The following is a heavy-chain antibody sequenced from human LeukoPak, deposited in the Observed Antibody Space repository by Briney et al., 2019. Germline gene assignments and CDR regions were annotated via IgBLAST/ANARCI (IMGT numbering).Heavy chain of an antibody. CDR2: IYSDGST. CDR1: GFTVSSNH. CDR3: ARDQSSGGVDF. V-gene: IGHV3-53*04. Sequence: PEESLRLSCAASGFTVSSNHMNWVRQAPGKGLEWVSVIYSDGSTYSADSVKGRFTISRHNSKNTLFLQMNSLRAEDTAVYFCARDQSSGGVDFWGQGTLVTVSS. J-gene: IGHJ4*02. D-gene: IGHD3-10*01.